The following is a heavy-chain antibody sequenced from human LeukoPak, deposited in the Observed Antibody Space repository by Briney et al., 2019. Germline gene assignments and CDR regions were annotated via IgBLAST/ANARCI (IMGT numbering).Heavy chain of an antibody. CDR1: GFTFSSYE. D-gene: IGHD6-6*01. CDR2: ISSRGSTI. J-gene: IGHJ4*02. Sequence: PGGPLRLSCAASGFTFSSYEMTWVRQAPGKGLEWISYISSRGSTIYYADSVKGRFTISRDNAKNSLYLQMNSLRAEDTAVYYCARVRWGSSSSFDYWGQGTLVTVSS. V-gene: IGHV3-48*03. CDR3: ARVRWGSSSSFDY.